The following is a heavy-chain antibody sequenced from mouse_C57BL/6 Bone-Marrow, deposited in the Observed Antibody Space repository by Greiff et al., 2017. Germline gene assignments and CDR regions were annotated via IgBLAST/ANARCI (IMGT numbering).Heavy chain of an antibody. D-gene: IGHD4-1*01. J-gene: IGHJ2*01. CDR1: GYTFTDYY. CDR2: INPYNGGT. Sequence: DVQLQESGPVLVKPGASVKMSCKASGYTFTDYYMNWVKQSHGKSLEWIGVINPYNGGTSYNQKFKGKATLTVDKSSSTAYMELNSLTSEDSAVYYCARGANWDYFDYWGQGTTLTVSS. V-gene: IGHV1-19*01. CDR3: ARGANWDYFDY.